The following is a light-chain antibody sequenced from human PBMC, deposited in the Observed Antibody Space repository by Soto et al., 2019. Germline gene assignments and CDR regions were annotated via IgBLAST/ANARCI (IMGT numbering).Light chain of an antibody. CDR2: GAS. Sequence: EIVLTQSPGTLSLSPGERATLSCRSSQSFSSSYLAWYQQKPGQAPRLLIYGASSRATGIPDRFSGSGSGTDFTLTISRLEPEDFAVYYCQQRSNWPRGITFGQGTRLENK. CDR1: QSFSSSY. J-gene: IGKJ5*01. V-gene: IGKV3D-20*02. CDR3: QQRSNWPRGIT.